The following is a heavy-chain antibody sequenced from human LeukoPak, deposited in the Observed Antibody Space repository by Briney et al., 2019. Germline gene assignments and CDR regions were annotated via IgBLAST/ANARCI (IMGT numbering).Heavy chain of an antibody. J-gene: IGHJ4*02. CDR2: IWYDGSNK. D-gene: IGHD6-13*01. V-gene: IGHV3-33*08. CDR3: ARDGAAAGKAPFDY. CDR1: GGSFSGYY. Sequence: LSLTCAVYGGSFSGYYWSWVRQAPGKGLEWVAVIWYDGSNKYYADSVKGRFTISRDNSKNTLYLQMNSLRAEDTAVYYCARDGAAAGKAPFDYWGQGTLVTVSS.